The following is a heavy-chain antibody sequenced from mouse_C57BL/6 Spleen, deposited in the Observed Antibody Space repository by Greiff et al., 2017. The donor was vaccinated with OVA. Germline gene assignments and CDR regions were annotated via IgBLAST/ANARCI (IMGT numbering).Heavy chain of an antibody. V-gene: IGHV7-3*01. J-gene: IGHJ2*01. CDR1: GFTFTDYY. Sequence: EVKVVESGGGLVQPGGSLSLSCAASGFTFTDYYMSWVRQPPGKALEWLGFIRNKANGYTTEYSASVKGRFTISRDNSQSILYLQMNALRAEDSATYYCARFGAGTGYFDYWGQGTTLTVSS. D-gene: IGHD4-1*01. CDR3: ARFGAGTGYFDY. CDR2: IRNKANGYTT.